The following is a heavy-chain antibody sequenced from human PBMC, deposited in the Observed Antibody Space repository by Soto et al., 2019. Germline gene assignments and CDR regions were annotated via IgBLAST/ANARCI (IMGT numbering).Heavy chain of an antibody. Sequence: SETLCLTCTVSGGSISSSSYYWGWIRQPPGKGLEWIGSIYYSGSTYYNPSLKSRVTISVDTSKNQFSLKLSSVTAADTAVYYCARTSRIRYFSEPYFDYWGQGTLVTVSS. V-gene: IGHV4-39*01. CDR2: IYYSGST. CDR1: GGSISSSSYY. D-gene: IGHD3-9*01. J-gene: IGHJ4*02. CDR3: ARTSRIRYFSEPYFDY.